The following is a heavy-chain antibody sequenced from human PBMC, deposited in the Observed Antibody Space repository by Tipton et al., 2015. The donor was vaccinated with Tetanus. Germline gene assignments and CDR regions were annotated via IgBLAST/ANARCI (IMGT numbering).Heavy chain of an antibody. D-gene: IGHD1/OR15-1a*01. CDR1: GDPITDYF. CDR2: INPKSGAT. CDR3: ARENCGSYWDNWCFDP. V-gene: IGHV1-2*02. J-gene: IGHJ5*02. Sequence: QVQLVQSGAEVKKPGASVKVSCTASGDPITDYFIHWVRQTPGHGLEWVGWINPKSGATDYAQKFQGRVTMTRDTSISTAYLELRRLRSDDTATYYCARENCGSYWDNWCFDPWGRGTLVTVSS.